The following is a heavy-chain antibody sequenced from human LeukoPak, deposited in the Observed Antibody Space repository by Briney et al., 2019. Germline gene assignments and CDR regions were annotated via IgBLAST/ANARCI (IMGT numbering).Heavy chain of an antibody. D-gene: IGHD1-1*01. Sequence: PGGSLRLSCAASGFTFSDAWMSWVRQVPGKGLEWVGRIKSETDGWTTDCAAPVKDRFTISRDDSKNTLYLQMNSLKTEDTAVYYCTTGGRRGLFDYWGQGTLVTVSS. CDR1: GFTFSDAW. J-gene: IGHJ4*02. CDR2: IKSETDGWTT. CDR3: TTGGRRGLFDY. V-gene: IGHV3-15*01.